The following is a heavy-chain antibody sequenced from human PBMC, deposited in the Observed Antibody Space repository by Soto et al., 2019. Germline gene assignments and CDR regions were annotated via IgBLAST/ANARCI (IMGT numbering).Heavy chain of an antibody. Sequence: QVQLQESGPGLVKPSETLSLTCTVSGGSISSYYWSWIRQPPGKGLEWIGYIYYSGSTNYNPSLKSRVTISVETSKNHYSLKLNSMTAADTAVYYCARHNYGSGSTYFDYWGQGTLVTVSS. CDR1: GGSISSYY. CDR2: IYYSGST. J-gene: IGHJ4*02. D-gene: IGHD3-10*01. V-gene: IGHV4-59*08. CDR3: ARHNYGSGSTYFDY.